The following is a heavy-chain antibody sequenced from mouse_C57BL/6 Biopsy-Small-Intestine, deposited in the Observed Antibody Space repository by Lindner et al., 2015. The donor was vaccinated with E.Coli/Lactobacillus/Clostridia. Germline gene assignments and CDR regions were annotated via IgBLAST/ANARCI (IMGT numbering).Heavy chain of an antibody. CDR1: GYAFSSSW. CDR3: ARSEGRSGFFDS. V-gene: IGHV1-82*01. J-gene: IGHJ2*01. D-gene: IGHD3-2*02. CDR2: IYPGDGDT. Sequence: VQLQESGPELVKPGASVKISCKASGYAFSSSWMNWVKQRPGKGLEWIGRIYPGDGDTIHNGKFKGKATLNADKSSSTAYMQLSSLTFEDSAVYYCARSEGRSGFFDSWGLGTTLTLSS.